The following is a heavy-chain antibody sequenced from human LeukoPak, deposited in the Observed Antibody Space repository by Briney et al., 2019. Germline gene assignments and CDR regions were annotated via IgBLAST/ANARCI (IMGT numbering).Heavy chain of an antibody. V-gene: IGHV1-24*01. CDR1: GYTLTELS. D-gene: IGHD4-17*01. Sequence: VASVKVSCKVSGYTLTELSMHWVRQAPGKGLEWVGGFDPEDGETIYAQKFQGRVTMTEDTSTDTAYMELSSLRSEDTAVYYCATSTDNYYYYGMDVWGKGTTVTVSS. J-gene: IGHJ6*04. CDR2: FDPEDGET. CDR3: ATSTDNYYYYGMDV.